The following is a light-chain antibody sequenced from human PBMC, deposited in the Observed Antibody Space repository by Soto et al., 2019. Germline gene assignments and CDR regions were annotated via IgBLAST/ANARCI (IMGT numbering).Light chain of an antibody. CDR3: SSYAGSSTYA. J-gene: IGLJ1*01. V-gene: IGLV2-23*01. Sequence: TRPSSVSGSPGQSITISCTVTSSDVGSYNLVSWYQQHPGKAPKLMIYEGSRRPSGVSNRFSGSKSGNTASLTISRLQAEDEADYYCSSYAGSSTYAFGTGTKVTVL. CDR1: SSDVGSYNL. CDR2: EGS.